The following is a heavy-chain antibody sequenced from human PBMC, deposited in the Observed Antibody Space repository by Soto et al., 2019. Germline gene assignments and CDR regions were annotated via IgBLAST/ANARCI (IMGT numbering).Heavy chain of an antibody. J-gene: IGHJ4*02. D-gene: IGHD3-10*01. V-gene: IGHV4-30-4*01. CDR3: TRGELYSKYSFDY. Sequence: SETLSLTCTVSGGSISSGDYYWSWIRQPPGKGLEWIGYIYYSGSTYYNPSLKTRIIISVDTSKNQFSLKLSSVTAADTAVYYCTRGELYSKYSFDYWGQGALVTV. CDR1: GGSISSGDYY. CDR2: IYYSGST.